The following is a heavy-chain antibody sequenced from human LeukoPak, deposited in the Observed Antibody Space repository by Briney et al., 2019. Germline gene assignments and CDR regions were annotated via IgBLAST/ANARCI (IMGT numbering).Heavy chain of an antibody. V-gene: IGHV3-30*02. CDR1: GFTVSNNY. CDR3: SKDSKRWKTYYYEAESYYFDY. Sequence: GGSLRLSCAASGFTVSNNYMSWVRQAPGKGLEWVAFIRYDGSNKYYADYVKGRFTISNDNSKNTLHIQMNSLRPGDTAVYYCSKDSKRWKTYYYEAESYYFDYWGQGTRVTVSS. J-gene: IGHJ4*02. CDR2: IRYDGSNK. D-gene: IGHD3-10*01.